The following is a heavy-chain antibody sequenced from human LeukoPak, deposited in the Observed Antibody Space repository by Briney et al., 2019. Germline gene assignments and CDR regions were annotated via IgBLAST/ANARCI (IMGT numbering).Heavy chain of an antibody. Sequence: GGSLRLSCAASGFTFSNAWMSWVRQAPGKGLEWVGRIKSKTDGGTTDYAAPVKGRFTISRDDSKNTLYLQMNSLKTEDTAVYYCTRGFKGRYYYGSGSYWGQGTLVTVSS. D-gene: IGHD3-10*01. CDR2: IKSKTDGGTT. J-gene: IGHJ4*02. V-gene: IGHV3-15*01. CDR1: GFTFSNAW. CDR3: TRGFKGRYYYGSGSY.